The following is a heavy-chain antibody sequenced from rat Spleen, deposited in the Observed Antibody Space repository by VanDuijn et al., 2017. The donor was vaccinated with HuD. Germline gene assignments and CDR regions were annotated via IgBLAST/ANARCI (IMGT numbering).Heavy chain of an antibody. J-gene: IGHJ3*01. CDR3: ARHGLYSNYGWFAY. CDR2: ISSGGGDT. Sequence: EVQLVESGGGLVQPGRSLKLSCAASGFTFSNYGMHWVRQAPKKGLEWVASISSGGGDTYYPDSVKDRFTISRDNAKSTLYLQMDSLRSEDTASYYCARHGLYSNYGWFAYWGQGTLVTVSS. D-gene: IGHD1-10*01. V-gene: IGHV5S13*01. CDR1: GFTFSNYG.